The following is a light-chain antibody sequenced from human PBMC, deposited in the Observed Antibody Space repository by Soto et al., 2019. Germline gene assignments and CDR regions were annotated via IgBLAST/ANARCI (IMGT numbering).Light chain of an antibody. J-gene: IGLJ1*01. CDR1: SSDVGAYDY. Sequence: QSVLTQPASVSGSPGQSITVSCTGTSSDVGAYDYVSWYQQHPDKAPKLMIYEVSNRPSGVSNRFSGSKSVNTATLTISGLQTEDEADYYCSSYTRSNTRVFGTGTKVTVL. V-gene: IGLV2-14*03. CDR2: EVS. CDR3: SSYTRSNTRV.